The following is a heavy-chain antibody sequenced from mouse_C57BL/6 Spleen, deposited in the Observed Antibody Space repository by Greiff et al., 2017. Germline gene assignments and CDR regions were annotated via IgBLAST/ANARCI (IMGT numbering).Heavy chain of an antibody. CDR1: GFNIKDDY. V-gene: IGHV14-4*01. CDR2: IDPENGDT. J-gene: IGHJ2*01. Sequence: VQLQQSGAALVRPGASVKLSCTASGFNIKDDYMHWVKQRPEQGLEWLGWIDPENGDTEYASKFQGKATITADTSSTTAYLQLSSLTSEDTAVYYCTQDSSGYEGYWGQGTTLTVSS. CDR3: TQDSSGYEGY. D-gene: IGHD3-2*02.